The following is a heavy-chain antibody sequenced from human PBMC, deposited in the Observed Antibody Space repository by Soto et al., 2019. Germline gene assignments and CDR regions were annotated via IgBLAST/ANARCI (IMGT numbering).Heavy chain of an antibody. D-gene: IGHD4-17*01. CDR2: VSYDGRNK. Sequence: GGSLRLSCAASGFTFSSYGMHWVRQAPVKGLEWVAVVSYDGRNKYYGDSVKGRFTISRDNSKNTLYLQMDSLRAEDTAVYYCAQQGDYDGIFNYWGQGTLVTVSS. CDR3: AQQGDYDGIFNY. V-gene: IGHV3-30*03. CDR1: GFTFSSYG. J-gene: IGHJ4*02.